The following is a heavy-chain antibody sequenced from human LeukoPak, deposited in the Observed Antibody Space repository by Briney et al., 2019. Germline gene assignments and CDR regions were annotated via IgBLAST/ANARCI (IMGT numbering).Heavy chain of an antibody. V-gene: IGHV3-21*01. D-gene: IGHD1-26*01. Sequence: GGSLGLSCAASGFTFSSYNMNWVRQAPGKGLEWVSSISGSRSYIYYADSAQGRFSISRDNAKNSLYLQMNSLRAEDTAVYYCARAATVGTTRPGTHFDYWGQGTLVTVSS. CDR1: GFTFSSYN. CDR3: ARAATVGTTRPGTHFDY. J-gene: IGHJ4*02. CDR2: ISGSRSYI.